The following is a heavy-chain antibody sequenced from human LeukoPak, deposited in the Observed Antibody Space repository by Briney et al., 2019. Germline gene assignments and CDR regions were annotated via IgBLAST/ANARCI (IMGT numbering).Heavy chain of an antibody. D-gene: IGHD5-18*01. V-gene: IGHV3-30*18. CDR3: AKTSSGYSYGYFDY. J-gene: IGHJ4*02. Sequence: GGSLRLSCAASGFTFSSYGMHWVRQAPGKGLEGVAVISYDGSNKYYADCVKGRFTISRDNSKNTLYLQMNSLRAEDTAGYYCAKTSSGYSYGYFDYGGQGTLGTVSS. CDR2: ISYDGSNK. CDR1: GFTFSSYG.